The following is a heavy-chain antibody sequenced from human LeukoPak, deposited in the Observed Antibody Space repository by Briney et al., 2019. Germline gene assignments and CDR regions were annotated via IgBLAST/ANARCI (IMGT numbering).Heavy chain of an antibody. CDR3: VGATWEYFDY. D-gene: IGHD1-26*01. J-gene: IGHJ4*02. CDR2: IIPIFGTA. V-gene: IGHV1-69*05. CDR1: GGTFSSYA. Sequence: GASVKVSCKASGGTFSSYAISWVRQAPGQGLEWMGGIIPIFGTANYAQKFQGRVTITTDESTSTAYMELSSLRSEDTAVYYCVGATWEYFDYWGQETLVTVSS.